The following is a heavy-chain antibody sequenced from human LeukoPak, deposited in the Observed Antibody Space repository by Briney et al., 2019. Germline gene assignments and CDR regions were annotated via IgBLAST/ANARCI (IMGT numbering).Heavy chain of an antibody. Sequence: PGGSLTLSCAASGFTFSSYSMNWVRQAPGKGLEWVSSISSSSSYIYYADSVKGRFTISRDNAKSSLFLQMNSLRAEDTAVYYCADSSTGGYWGQGTLVTVSS. V-gene: IGHV3-21*01. J-gene: IGHJ4*02. CDR2: ISSSSSYI. CDR3: ADSSTGGY. D-gene: IGHD6-13*01. CDR1: GFTFSSYS.